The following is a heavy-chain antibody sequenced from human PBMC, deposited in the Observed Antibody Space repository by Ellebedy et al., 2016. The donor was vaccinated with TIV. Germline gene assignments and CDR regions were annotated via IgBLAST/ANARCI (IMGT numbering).Heavy chain of an antibody. J-gene: IGHJ3*02. CDR3: ATHYDFSPSSLSAFDM. Sequence: GESLKISCAASGFTFSSHAMHWVRQAPGKGLEWVTFISYDGSRRYYADSVKGRFTISRDNSKNTVFLQMNSLGVEATAVYYCATHYDFSPSSLSAFDMWGQGTMVTVSS. CDR1: GFTFSSHA. CDR2: ISYDGSRR. V-gene: IGHV3-30-3*01. D-gene: IGHD3-3*01.